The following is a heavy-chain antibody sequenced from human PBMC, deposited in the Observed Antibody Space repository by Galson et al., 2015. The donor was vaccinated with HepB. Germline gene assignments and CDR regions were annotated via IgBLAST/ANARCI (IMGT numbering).Heavy chain of an antibody. CDR1: GFTVSSNY. Sequence: SLRLSCAASGFTVSSNYMSWVRQAPGKGLEWVSVIYSGGSTYYADSVKGRFTISRDNSKNTLYLQMNSLRAEDTAVYYCARAGYDSSGYFEGAPSGFDYWGQGTLVTVSS. J-gene: IGHJ4*02. CDR2: IYSGGST. CDR3: ARAGYDSSGYFEGAPSGFDY. V-gene: IGHV3-66*02. D-gene: IGHD3-22*01.